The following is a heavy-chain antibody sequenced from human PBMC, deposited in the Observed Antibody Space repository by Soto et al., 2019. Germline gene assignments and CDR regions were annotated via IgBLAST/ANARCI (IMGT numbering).Heavy chain of an antibody. D-gene: IGHD3-22*01. CDR3: ARGKRAGITMIAAGPHDAFDI. CDR2: ISSSSSYI. Sequence: PGGSLRLSCAASGFTFSSYSMNWVRQAPGKGLEWVSSISSSSSYIYYADSVKGRFTISRDNAKNSLYLQMNSLRAEDTAVYYCARGKRAGITMIAAGPHDAFDIWGQGTMVTVSS. CDR1: GFTFSSYS. J-gene: IGHJ3*02. V-gene: IGHV3-21*01.